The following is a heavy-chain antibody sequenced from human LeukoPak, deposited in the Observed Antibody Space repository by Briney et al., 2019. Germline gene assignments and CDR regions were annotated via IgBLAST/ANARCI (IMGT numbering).Heavy chain of an antibody. D-gene: IGHD6-13*01. V-gene: IGHV3-7*03. J-gene: IGHJ4*02. CDR1: GFTFSNYW. CDR3: AKDITPRIAAADY. Sequence: RPGGSLRLSCVASGFTFSNYWMNWVRQAPGRGLEWVANIKQGGSEKNYVGSVKGRFTISRDNAKNSLYLQMNSLRAEDTALYYCAKDITPRIAAADYWGQGTLVTVSS. CDR2: IKQGGSEK.